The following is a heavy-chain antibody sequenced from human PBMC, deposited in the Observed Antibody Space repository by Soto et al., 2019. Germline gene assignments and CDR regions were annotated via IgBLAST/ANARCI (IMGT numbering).Heavy chain of an antibody. Sequence: PGGSLRLSCAASGFTFSSYWMSWVRQAPGKGLEWVANIKQDGSEKYYVDSVKGRFTISRDNAKNSLYLQMNSRRAEDTAVYYCARERPGYSSSWYLGYYYYYGMDVWGQGTTVTVSS. CDR2: IKQDGSEK. J-gene: IGHJ6*02. CDR1: GFTFSSYW. CDR3: ARERPGYSSSWYLGYYYYYGMDV. V-gene: IGHV3-7*05. D-gene: IGHD6-13*01.